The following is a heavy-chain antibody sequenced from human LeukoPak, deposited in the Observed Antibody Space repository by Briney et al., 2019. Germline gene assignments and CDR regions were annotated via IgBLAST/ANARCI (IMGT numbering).Heavy chain of an antibody. V-gene: IGHV3-9*01. Sequence: GRSLRLSCAASGFTFDDYAMHWVRQAPKKGLEWVSGISWNSGSIGYADSVKGRFTISRDNAKNSLFLQMNSLRAEDTALYYCVKDVDSSGYDGGDYWGQGTLVTVSS. CDR1: GFTFDDYA. CDR2: ISWNSGSI. CDR3: VKDVDSSGYDGGDY. D-gene: IGHD3-22*01. J-gene: IGHJ4*02.